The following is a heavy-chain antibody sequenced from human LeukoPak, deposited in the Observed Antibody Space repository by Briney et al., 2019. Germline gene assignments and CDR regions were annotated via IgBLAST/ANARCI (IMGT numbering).Heavy chain of an antibody. D-gene: IGHD4-17*01. CDR2: ITWNSADI. Sequence: GGSLGLSCAASAFTFDDYSMHWVRQAPGKGLEWVSGITWNSADIGYAASVKGRFTISRDNAKNFLYLQMNSLRPEDTAFYYCAKETTYPYGDFESWGQGTLVTVSS. CDR3: AKETTYPYGDFES. CDR1: AFTFDDYS. J-gene: IGHJ4*02. V-gene: IGHV3-9*01.